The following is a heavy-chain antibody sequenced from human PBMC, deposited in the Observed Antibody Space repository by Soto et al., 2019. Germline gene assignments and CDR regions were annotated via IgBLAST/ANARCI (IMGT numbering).Heavy chain of an antibody. CDR3: AKDLRFLDAFDI. D-gene: IGHD3-3*01. Sequence: GGSLRLSCAASGFTFSSYAMSWVRQAPGKGLEWVSAISGSGGSTYYADSVKGQFTISRDNSKNTLYLQMNSLRAEDTAVYYCAKDLRFLDAFDIWGQGTMVTVSS. J-gene: IGHJ3*02. V-gene: IGHV3-23*01. CDR2: ISGSGGST. CDR1: GFTFSSYA.